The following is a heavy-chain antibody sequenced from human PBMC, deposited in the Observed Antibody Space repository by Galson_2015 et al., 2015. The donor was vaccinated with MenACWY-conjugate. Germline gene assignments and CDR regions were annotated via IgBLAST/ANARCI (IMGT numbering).Heavy chain of an antibody. J-gene: IGHJ5*01. CDR2: TYYRSRWFN. D-gene: IGHD6-19*01. CDR1: GDSVSSNSAA. V-gene: IGHV6-1*01. Sequence: AISGDSVSSNSAAWSWIRQSPSRGLEWLGRTYYRSRWFNDCAESVRSRITINPDTSKNQFSLQLSSVTPEDTAVYYCARDKGYLSGWSSNALNWFDSWGQGTLVTVSS. CDR3: ARDKGYLSGWSSNALNWFDS.